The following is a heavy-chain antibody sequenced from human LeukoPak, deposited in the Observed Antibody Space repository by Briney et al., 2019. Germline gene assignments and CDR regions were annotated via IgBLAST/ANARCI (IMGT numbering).Heavy chain of an antibody. V-gene: IGHV3-7*03. CDR3: ARFGYDPYYYGMDV. J-gene: IGHJ6*02. D-gene: IGHD5-12*01. CDR2: IKQDGSEK. CDR1: GFTFSSYW. Sequence: GGSLRLSCAASGFTFSSYWMSWVRQAPGKGLEWVANIKQDGSEKYYVDSVKGRFTISRDNAKNSLYLQMNSLRAEDTAVYHCARFGYDPYYYGMDVWGQGTTVTVSS.